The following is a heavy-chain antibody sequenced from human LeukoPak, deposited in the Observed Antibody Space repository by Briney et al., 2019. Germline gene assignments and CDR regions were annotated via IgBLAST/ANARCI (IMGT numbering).Heavy chain of an antibody. D-gene: IGHD1-26*01. V-gene: IGHV3-7*01. CDR2: IKQDGSEK. CDR3: ARDRTWELPLIGY. CDR1: GFTFSSYW. Sequence: GGSLRLSCAASGFTFSSYWMSWVRQAPGKGLEWVANIKQDGSEKYYVDSVKGRFTISRDNAKNSLYLQMNSLRAEDTAVYYWARDRTWELPLIGYWGQGTLVTVSS. J-gene: IGHJ4*02.